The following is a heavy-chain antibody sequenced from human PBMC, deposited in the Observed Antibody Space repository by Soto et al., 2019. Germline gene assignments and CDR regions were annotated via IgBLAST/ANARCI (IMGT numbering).Heavy chain of an antibody. J-gene: IGHJ6*02. CDR3: ARGGGYNWTSGHYYYGMAV. V-gene: IGHV1-8*01. D-gene: IGHD1-1*01. CDR1: GYTFTSYD. Sequence: ASVKVSCKASGYTFTSYDINWVRQATGQGLEWMGWMNPNSGNTGYAQKFQGRVTMTRNTSISTAYMELSSLRSEDTAVYYCARGGGYNWTSGHYYYGMAVWGQGTTVTVSS. CDR2: MNPNSGNT.